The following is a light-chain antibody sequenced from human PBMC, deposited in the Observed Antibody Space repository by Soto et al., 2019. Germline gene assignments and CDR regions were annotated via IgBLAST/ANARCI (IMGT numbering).Light chain of an antibody. J-gene: IGLJ2*01. CDR2: DVS. CDR1: SSDVGGYNY. CDR3: ISYTTSSTVL. V-gene: IGLV2-14*01. Sequence: QSALAQPASVSGSPGQSITISCTGTSSDVGGYNYVSWYQQHPGKAPKLMIYDVSNRPLGVSNRFSGSKSGNTASLTISGLQAEDEADYYCISYTTSSTVLFGGGIKLTVL.